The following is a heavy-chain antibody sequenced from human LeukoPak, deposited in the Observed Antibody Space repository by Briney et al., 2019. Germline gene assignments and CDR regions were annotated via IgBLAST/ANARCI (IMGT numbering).Heavy chain of an antibody. CDR2: ISTSGNTI. D-gene: IGHD6-19*01. J-gene: IGHJ4*02. CDR1: RFTLSDHS. Sequence: PGGSLRLSCAASRFTLSDHSMSWIRQAPEKGLEWVSYISTSGNTIYYADSVKGRFTISRDNAKNSLYLQMNSLRADDTAVYYCARATSSSGWYYFDYWGQGTLVTVSS. CDR3: ARATSSSGWYYFDY. V-gene: IGHV3-11*01.